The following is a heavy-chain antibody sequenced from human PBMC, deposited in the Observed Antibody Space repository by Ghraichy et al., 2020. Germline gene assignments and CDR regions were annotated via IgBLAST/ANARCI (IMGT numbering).Heavy chain of an antibody. D-gene: IGHD3-22*01. J-gene: IGHJ4*02. CDR1: GGSFSGYY. V-gene: IGHV4-34*01. CDR3: ARRDKTYYYDSSGYYGY. CDR2: INHSGST. Sequence: SETLSLTCAVYGGSFSGYYWSWIRQPPGKGLEWIGEINHSGSTNYNPSLKSRVTISVDTSKNQFSLKLSSVTAADTAVYYCARRDKTYYYDSSGYYGYWGQGTLVTVSS.